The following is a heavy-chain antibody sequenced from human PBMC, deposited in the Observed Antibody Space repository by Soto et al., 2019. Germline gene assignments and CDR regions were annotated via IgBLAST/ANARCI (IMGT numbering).Heavy chain of an antibody. CDR1: GFTFSVFG. CDR2: VSNDGRSE. Sequence: LRLSCAASGFTFSVFGMHWVRQAPGKGLEWVAVVSNDGRSEHYADSVRGRFTVSRGSSKNTLYLQMNSLRAEDTAVYYSAKTITPSGDSTGRGALIDSWGQGVLVTVSS. V-gene: IGHV3-30*18. D-gene: IGHD2-8*02. J-gene: IGHJ4*02. CDR3: AKTITPSGDSTGRGALIDS.